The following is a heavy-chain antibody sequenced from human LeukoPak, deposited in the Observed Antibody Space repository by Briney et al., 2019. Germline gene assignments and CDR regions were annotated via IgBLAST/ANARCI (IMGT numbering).Heavy chain of an antibody. CDR1: GFTFSTFW. CDR2: IKQDGNEK. V-gene: IGHV3-7*01. D-gene: IGHD2-15*01. Sequence: GRSLRLSCAASGFTFSTFWMSWVRQAPGKGLEWVANIKQDGNEKYYVDSVKGRFTISRDNAKNSLSLQMNSLRAEDTAVYYCARAPRRCSGGSCYSSTFDYWGQGTLVTVSS. J-gene: IGHJ4*02. CDR3: ARAPRRCSGGSCYSSTFDY.